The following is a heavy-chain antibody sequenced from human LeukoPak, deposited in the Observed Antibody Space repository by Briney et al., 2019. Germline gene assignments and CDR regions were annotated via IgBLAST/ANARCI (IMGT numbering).Heavy chain of an antibody. D-gene: IGHD3-16*01. CDR2: IYHSGST. V-gene: IGHV4-30-2*01. CDR1: GGSISSGGYS. CDR3: ARVVLGEGMDV. J-gene: IGHJ6*04. Sequence: PSETLSLTCAVSGGSISSGGYSWSWIRQPPGKGLEWIGYIYHSGSTYYNPSLKSRVTISVDRSKNQFSLKLSSVTAAGTAVYYCARVVLGEGMDVWGKGTTVTVSS.